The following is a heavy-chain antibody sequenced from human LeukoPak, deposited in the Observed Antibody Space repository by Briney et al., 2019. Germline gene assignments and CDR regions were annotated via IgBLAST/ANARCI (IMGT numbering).Heavy chain of an antibody. J-gene: IGHJ3*02. V-gene: IGHV4-59*01. D-gene: IGHD6-19*01. CDR2: IYYTGST. CDR1: GGSISTCY. Sequence: SETLSLTCTVSGGSISTCYWSWIRQPPGKGLEWIGYIYYTGSTNYNPSLKSRVTISVDTSKNQFSLKLNSVTSADTAVYYCARAVGVAGTPGAFDTWGQGTMVTVSS. CDR3: ARAVGVAGTPGAFDT.